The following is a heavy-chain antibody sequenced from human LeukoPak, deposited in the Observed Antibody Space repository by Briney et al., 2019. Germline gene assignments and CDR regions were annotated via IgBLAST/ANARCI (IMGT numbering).Heavy chain of an antibody. Sequence: SVKVSCTASGGTFSSYAISWVRQAPGQGLEWMGGIIPIFGTANYAQKFQGRVTITADESTSTAYMELSSLRSEDTAVYYCARDGDYGYSSGWLGYDWGQGTLVTVSS. J-gene: IGHJ4*02. V-gene: IGHV1-69*13. CDR1: GGTFSSYA. CDR3: ARDGDYGYSSGWLGYD. D-gene: IGHD6-19*01. CDR2: IIPIFGTA.